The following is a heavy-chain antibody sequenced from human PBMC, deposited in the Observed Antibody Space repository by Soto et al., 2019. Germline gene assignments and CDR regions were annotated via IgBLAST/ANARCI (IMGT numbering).Heavy chain of an antibody. D-gene: IGHD6-13*01. J-gene: IGHJ5*02. CDR3: AKCPRIVAVESTESWFGP. V-gene: IGHV3-30-3*02. CDR2: ISYGGSNK. CDR1: GFTFSSYA. Sequence: SCAASGFTFSSYAMHWVRQAPGKGLEWVAVISYGGSNKYYADSVKGRFIISRDNSENTLHLQMNSLRAEDTAVYYCAKCPRIVAVESTESWFGPWGQGTLVTVSS.